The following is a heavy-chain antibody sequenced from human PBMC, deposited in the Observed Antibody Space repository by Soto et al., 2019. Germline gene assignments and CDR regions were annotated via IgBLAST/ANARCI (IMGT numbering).Heavy chain of an antibody. CDR1: GGSISSSSYY. CDR3: ARNNGGNSGLYAFDI. V-gene: IGHV4-39*01. J-gene: IGHJ3*02. Sequence: XAILSLTSTVSGGSISSSSYYWGWIRQPPGKGLEWIGSIYYSGSTYYNPSLKSRVTISVDTSKNQFSLKLSSVTAADTAVYYCARNNGGNSGLYAFDIWGQGTMVTVSS. D-gene: IGHD2-21*02. CDR2: IYYSGST.